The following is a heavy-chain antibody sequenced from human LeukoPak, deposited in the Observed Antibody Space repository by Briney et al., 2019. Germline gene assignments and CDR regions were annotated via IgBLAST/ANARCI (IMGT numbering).Heavy chain of an antibody. V-gene: IGHV3-30*02. Sequence: SGGSLRPSCAASGFTFSNYAMHWARQAPGKGLEWVALISYNGNVQYYVDSVRGRFTISRDNSKNTLYLQMNSLRAEDTAVYYCAKEVYRSGWYGGRFDYWGQGTLVTVSS. CDR2: ISYNGNVQ. D-gene: IGHD6-19*01. J-gene: IGHJ4*02. CDR1: GFTFSNYA. CDR3: AKEVYRSGWYGGRFDY.